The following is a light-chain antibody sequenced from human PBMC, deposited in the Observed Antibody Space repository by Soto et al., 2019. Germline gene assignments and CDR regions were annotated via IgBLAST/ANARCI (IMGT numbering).Light chain of an antibody. CDR1: QSVLYSSNNKNY. Sequence: DIVMTQSPDSLAVSLSERATINCKSSQSVLYSSNNKNYLAWYQQRPGQPPKLLIYWASTRESGVPDRFSGSGSGTDFTLTITSLQAEDVAVYYCQQYESTPPTFGQGTKLEI. CDR2: WAS. J-gene: IGKJ2*01. CDR3: QQYESTPPT. V-gene: IGKV4-1*01.